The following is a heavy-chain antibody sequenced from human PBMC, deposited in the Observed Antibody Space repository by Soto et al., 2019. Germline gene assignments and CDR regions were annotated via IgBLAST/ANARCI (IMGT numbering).Heavy chain of an antibody. CDR1: GDTFNRYG. V-gene: IGHV1-69*01. CDR3: ARSAITLFGVVSIPPHYYSEMDV. J-gene: IGHJ6*02. Sequence: QVQLVQSGAEVKKPGSSVKVSCKSSGDTFNRYGISWVRQAPGQGLEWMGGIIPIFGIGNDAQRFQGRVTITADESTGTAYMELSSLRSEDTGVYYCARSAITLFGVVSIPPHYYSEMDVWGQGTTVTVS. D-gene: IGHD3-3*01. CDR2: IIPIFGIG.